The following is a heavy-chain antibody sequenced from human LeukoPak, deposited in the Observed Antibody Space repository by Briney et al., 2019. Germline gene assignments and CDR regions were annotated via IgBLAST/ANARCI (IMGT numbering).Heavy chain of an antibody. CDR2: IYHSGST. J-gene: IGHJ5*02. Sequence: PSETLSLTCAVSGYSISSGYYWGWIRQPPGKGLEWIGSIYHSGSTYYNPSLKSRVTISVDTSKNQFSLKLSSVTAADTAVYYCASTPDAPYCNSTSCYTFRFDPWGQGTLVTVSS. V-gene: IGHV4-38-2*01. CDR1: GYSISSGYY. D-gene: IGHD2-2*02. CDR3: ASTPDAPYCNSTSCYTFRFDP.